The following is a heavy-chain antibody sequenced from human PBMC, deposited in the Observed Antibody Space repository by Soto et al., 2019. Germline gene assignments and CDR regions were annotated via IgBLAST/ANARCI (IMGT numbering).Heavy chain of an antibody. CDR1: GFTFDVYA. V-gene: IGHV3-9*01. D-gene: IGHD5-12*01. Sequence: HPGGSLSLSCAASGFTFDVYAMHWVRQAPGKGLEWVSGISWNSGSIGYADSVKGRFTISRDNAKNSLYLQMNSLRAEDTALCYCAKDRYSGYDSPNWFDPWGQGTLVTVSS. CDR2: ISWNSGSI. J-gene: IGHJ5*02. CDR3: AKDRYSGYDSPNWFDP.